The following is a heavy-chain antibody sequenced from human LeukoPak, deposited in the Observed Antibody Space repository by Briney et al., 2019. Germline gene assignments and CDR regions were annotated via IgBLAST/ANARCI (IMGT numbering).Heavy chain of an antibody. CDR2: IIPIFGTA. D-gene: IGHD3-10*01. V-gene: IGHV1-69*05. J-gene: IGHJ3*02. CDR1: GGTFSSYA. CDR3: VSRGFGLGAFDI. Sequence: SVKVSCKASGGTFSSYAISWVRPAPGQGLEWMGRIIPIFGTANYAQKFQGRVTITTDESTSTAYMELSSLRSEDTAAYYCVSRGFGLGAFDIWGQGTMVTVSS.